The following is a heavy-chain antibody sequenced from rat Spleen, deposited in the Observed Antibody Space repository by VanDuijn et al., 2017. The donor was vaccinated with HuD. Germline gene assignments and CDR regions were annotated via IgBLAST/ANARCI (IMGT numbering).Heavy chain of an antibody. Sequence: EVQLVESGGGLVQPGRSLKLSCAASGFTFSDYNMAWVRQAPKKGLEWVASISPSGGSTYYRDSVKGRFTISRNNAENTVYLQMNSLRSEDTATYYCAREGFEVTFAYWGQGVMVTVSS. J-gene: IGHJ2*01. CDR2: ISPSGGST. CDR1: GFTFSDYN. D-gene: IGHD1-1*01. V-gene: IGHV5-25*01. CDR3: AREGFEVTFAY.